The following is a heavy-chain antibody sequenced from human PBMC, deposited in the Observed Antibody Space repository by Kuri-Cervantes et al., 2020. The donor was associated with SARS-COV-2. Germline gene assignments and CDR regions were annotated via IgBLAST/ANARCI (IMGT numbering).Heavy chain of an antibody. J-gene: IGHJ3*02. V-gene: IGHV3-23*01. D-gene: IGHD4-17*01. Sequence: GGSLRLSCAASGFTFSSYAMSWVRQAPGKGLEWVSAISGSGGSTYYADSVKGRFTISRDNSKNTLYLQMNSLRAEDTAVYYCAKGFYGDYVGPGAFDIWGQWTMVTVSS. CDR1: GFTFSSYA. CDR3: AKGFYGDYVGPGAFDI. CDR2: ISGSGGST.